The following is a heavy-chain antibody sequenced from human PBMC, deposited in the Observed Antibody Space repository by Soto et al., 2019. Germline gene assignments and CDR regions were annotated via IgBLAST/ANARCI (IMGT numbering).Heavy chain of an antibody. D-gene: IGHD1-20*01. CDR1: GGSISSYY. V-gene: IGHV4-59*08. CDR2: IYYSGST. CDR3: ARLTGTTAY. J-gene: IGHJ4*02. Sequence: SETLSLTCTVSGGSISSYYWSWIRQPPGKGLEWIGYIYYSGSTNYNPSLKSRVTISVDTSKNQFSLKLSSVTAADTAVYYCARLTGTTAYWGQGTLVTVSS.